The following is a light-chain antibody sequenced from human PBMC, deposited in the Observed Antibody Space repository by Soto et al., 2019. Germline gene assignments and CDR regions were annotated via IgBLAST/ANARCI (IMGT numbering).Light chain of an antibody. CDR2: GVT. J-gene: IGLJ2*01. CDR3: ASYASGYAQV. CDR1: SSDVGRYDC. V-gene: IGLV2-8*01. Sequence: QSALTQPPSASGSPGQSVTISCTGTSSDVGRYDCVSWFQQHPGKAPKLIISGVTDRPSGVPYRFSGSKSGNTASLTVSRLQAEDEADYYCASYASGYAQVFGGGTQLTVL.